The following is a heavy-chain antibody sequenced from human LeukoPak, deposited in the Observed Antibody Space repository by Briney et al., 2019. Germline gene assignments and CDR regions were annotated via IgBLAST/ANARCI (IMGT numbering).Heavy chain of an antibody. D-gene: IGHD3-22*01. CDR1: GGSFSGYY. CDR2: INHSGST. V-gene: IGHV4-34*01. CDR3: ARGPYYYDSSGYYYVKVEYFQH. J-gene: IGHJ1*01. Sequence: SGTLSLTCAVYGGSFSGYYWSWIRQPPGKGLEWIGEINHSGSTNYNPSLKSRVTISVDTSKNQFSLKLSSVTAADTAVYYCARGPYYYDSSGYYYVKVEYFQHWGQGTLVTVSS.